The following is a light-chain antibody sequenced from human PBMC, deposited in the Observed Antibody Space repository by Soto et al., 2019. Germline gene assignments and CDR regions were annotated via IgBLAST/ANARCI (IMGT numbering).Light chain of an antibody. V-gene: IGKV3-20*01. CDR3: QHYGASPRT. J-gene: IGKJ1*01. Sequence: EIVLTQSPGTLSLFPGERATLSCRASQTITSTHLAWYQQKPGQAPRLLIYGVSNRASGFPDRFSGSGSGTDFTLTISGLEPDDFAVYYCQHYGASPRTFGQGTKVDI. CDR1: QTITSTH. CDR2: GVS.